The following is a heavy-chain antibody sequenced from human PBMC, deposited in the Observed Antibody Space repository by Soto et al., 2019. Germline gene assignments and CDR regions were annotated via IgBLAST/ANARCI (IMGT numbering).Heavy chain of an antibody. D-gene: IGHD2-2*01. J-gene: IGHJ4*02. V-gene: IGHV3-9*01. CDR3: TKGSSPSCFSPLDH. CDR1: GFSFDDYA. Sequence: EVQVVEWGGGLEQPGRSLRLSCAASGFSFDDYAMHWVRQAPGKGLEWVSCISWNSGNIVYSDSVKGRFTISRDNAKDSLSLPMNSLRAEDTALYYCTKGSSPSCFSPLDHWGQGTLVTVSS. CDR2: ISWNSGNI.